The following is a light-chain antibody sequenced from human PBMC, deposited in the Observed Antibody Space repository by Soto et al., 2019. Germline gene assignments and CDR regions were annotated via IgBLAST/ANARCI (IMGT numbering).Light chain of an antibody. Sequence: EIVMTQSPATLSVSPGERATLSCRASQSISSTLAWYQQKPGQAPRLLIYGASTRATGIPARFSGSGSGTEFTLTISSLQSEDFAVYYCQQYNYWPRTFGQGTKVDIK. CDR1: QSISST. CDR2: GAS. CDR3: QQYNYWPRT. V-gene: IGKV3-15*01. J-gene: IGKJ1*01.